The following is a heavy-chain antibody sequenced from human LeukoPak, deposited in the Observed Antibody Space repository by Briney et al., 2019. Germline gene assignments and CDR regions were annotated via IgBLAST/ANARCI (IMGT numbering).Heavy chain of an antibody. CDR1: GFAVSSNY. V-gene: IGHV3-66*01. J-gene: IGHJ5*02. D-gene: IGHD3-22*01. CDR3: ASYENYYDSSGYLA. CDR2: IYSGGST. Sequence: PGGSLRLSCAASGFAVSSNYMTWVRQAPGKGLEWVSVIYSGGSTYYADSVKGRFTISRDNSKNTLYLQMNSLRAEDTAVYYCASYENYYDSSGYLAWGQGTLVTVSS.